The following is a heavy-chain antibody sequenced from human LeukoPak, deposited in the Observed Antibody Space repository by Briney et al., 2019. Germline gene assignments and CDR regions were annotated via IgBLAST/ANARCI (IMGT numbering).Heavy chain of an antibody. V-gene: IGHV4-59*12. Sequence: PSETLSLTCTVSGGSISSYYWSWIRQPPGKGLEWIGYIYYSGSTNYNPSLKSRVTISVDTSKNQFSLKLSSVTAADTAVYYCARKVVVVVAATPPYRRFDPWGQGTLVTVSS. D-gene: IGHD2-15*01. CDR2: IYYSGST. J-gene: IGHJ5*02. CDR1: GGSISSYY. CDR3: ARKVVVVVAATPPYRRFDP.